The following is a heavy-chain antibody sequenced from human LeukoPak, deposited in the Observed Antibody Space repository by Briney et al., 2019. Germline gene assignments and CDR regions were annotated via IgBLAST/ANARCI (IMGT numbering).Heavy chain of an antibody. CDR1: GFTFSTYG. Sequence: GRSLRLSCAASGFTFSTYGMHWVRQAPGKGLEWVSAVTGSGGNTYYADSVKGRFTISRDNSKNTLYLQMNSLRAEDTSIYFCAKALEQETVIALDSWGQGTLVTVSS. D-gene: IGHD6-13*01. CDR3: AKALEQETVIALDS. J-gene: IGHJ4*02. CDR2: VTGSGGNT. V-gene: IGHV3-23*01.